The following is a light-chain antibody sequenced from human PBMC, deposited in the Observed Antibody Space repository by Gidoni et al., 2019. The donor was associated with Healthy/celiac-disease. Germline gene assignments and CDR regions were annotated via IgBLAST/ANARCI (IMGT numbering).Light chain of an antibody. V-gene: IGKV4-1*01. CDR2: WAS. J-gene: IGKJ3*01. CDR1: QSVLYSSNNKNY. Sequence: DIVMTQSPDSLAVSLGARATINCKSSQSVLYSSNNKNYLAWYQQKPGQPPKLLIYWASTRESGVPDRFSGSGSGTDFTLTISSLQAEDVAVYYCQQYYSTPPTFGPXTKVDIK. CDR3: QQYYSTPPT.